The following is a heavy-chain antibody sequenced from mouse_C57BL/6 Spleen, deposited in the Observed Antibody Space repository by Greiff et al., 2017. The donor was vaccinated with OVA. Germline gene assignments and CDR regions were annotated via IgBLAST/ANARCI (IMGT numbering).Heavy chain of an antibody. CDR2: INPRNGGT. Sequence: VQLQQPGTELVKPGASVKLSCKASGYTFTSYWMHWVKQRPGQGLEWIGKINPRNGGTNYNEKFKGKATLTVDKSSSTAYMQLSSLTSEDSSVYFCACYYFFSFDYWGPGTTLTVSS. CDR3: ACYYFFSFDY. CDR1: GYTFTSYW. J-gene: IGHJ2*01. V-gene: IGHV1-53*01. D-gene: IGHD1-1*01.